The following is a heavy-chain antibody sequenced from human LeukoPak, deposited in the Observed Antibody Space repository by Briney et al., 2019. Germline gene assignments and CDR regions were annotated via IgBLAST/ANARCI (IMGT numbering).Heavy chain of an antibody. CDR1: GFTFSSYA. J-gene: IGHJ4*02. Sequence: PGRSLRLSCAASGFTFSSYALHWVRQAPGKGLEWVAVISYDGSNKYYADSVKGRFTISRDNSKNTLYLQMNSLRAEDTAVYYCARDEWWGYSYGTIADYWGQGTLVTVSS. CDR2: ISYDGSNK. D-gene: IGHD5-18*01. V-gene: IGHV3-30*04. CDR3: ARDEWWGYSYGTIADY.